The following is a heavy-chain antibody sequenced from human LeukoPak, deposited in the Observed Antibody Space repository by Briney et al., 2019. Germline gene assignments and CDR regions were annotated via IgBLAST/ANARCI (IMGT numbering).Heavy chain of an antibody. CDR3: ARETSHGSCYDY. CDR1: GFTFSSYA. CDR2: ISSNGGST. D-gene: IGHD2-15*01. Sequence: GGSLRLSCAASGFTFSSYAMHWVRQAPGKGLEYVSAISSNGGSTYYANSVKGRFTISRDNSKNTLYLQMGSLRAEDMAVYYCARETSHGSCYDYWGQGTLVTVSS. V-gene: IGHV3-64*01. J-gene: IGHJ4*02.